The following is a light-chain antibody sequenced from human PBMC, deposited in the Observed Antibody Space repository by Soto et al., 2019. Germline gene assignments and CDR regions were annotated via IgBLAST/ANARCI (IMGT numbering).Light chain of an antibody. V-gene: IGLV2-14*01. CDR3: SSYTSITILV. Sequence: QSALTQPASVSGSPGQSITISCTGTSSDVGGYNYVSWYQHHPGKAPKLMIYEVSNRPSGVSNRFSGSKSGNTASLTISGLQAEDEADYYCSSYTSITILVFGTATKVTVL. CDR2: EVS. J-gene: IGLJ1*01. CDR1: SSDVGGYNY.